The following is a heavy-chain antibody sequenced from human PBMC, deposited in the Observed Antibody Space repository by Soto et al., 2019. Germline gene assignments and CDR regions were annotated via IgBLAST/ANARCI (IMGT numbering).Heavy chain of an antibody. V-gene: IGHV1-46*01. CDR2: INPSGGST. CDR1: GYTFTSYY. Sequence: QVQLVQSGAEVKKPGASVKVSCKASGYTFTSYYMHWVRQAPGQGLEWMGIINPSGGSTSYAQKFQGRXXMXRXMSTSAVYMELSSLRSEDTAVYYCARDRRRRDWFDPWGQGTLVTVSS. CDR3: ARDRRRRDWFDP. J-gene: IGHJ5*02.